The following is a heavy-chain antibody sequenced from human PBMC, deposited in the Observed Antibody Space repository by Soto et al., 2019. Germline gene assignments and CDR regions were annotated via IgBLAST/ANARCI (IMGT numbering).Heavy chain of an antibody. CDR3: ARVRYFDWLLQYYFDY. Sequence: SETLSLTCTVSGGSISSGGYYWSWIRQHPGKGLEWIGYIYYSGSTYYNPSLKSRVTISVDTSKNQFSLKLSSVTAADTAVYYCARVRYFDWLLQYYFDYWGQGTLVTVSS. CDR2: IYYSGST. D-gene: IGHD3-9*01. V-gene: IGHV4-31*03. J-gene: IGHJ4*02. CDR1: GGSISSGGYY.